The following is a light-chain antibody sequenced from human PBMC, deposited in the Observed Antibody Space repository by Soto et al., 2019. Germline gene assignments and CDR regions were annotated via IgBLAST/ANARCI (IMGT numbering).Light chain of an antibody. CDR3: YSTDSNSGDHRV. Sequence: SYELTQPPSVSVSPGQTARITCSGDALPKKYDYWYQQKSGQASLLVIYEDSKRPSVIPGRFSGSGSGTMATLTISAAEVEDDADYYCYSTDSNSGDHRVFGGGTKLTVL. CDR1: ALPKKY. J-gene: IGLJ3*02. V-gene: IGLV3-10*01. CDR2: EDS.